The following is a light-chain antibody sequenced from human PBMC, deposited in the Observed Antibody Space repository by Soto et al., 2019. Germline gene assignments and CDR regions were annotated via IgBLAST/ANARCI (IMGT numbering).Light chain of an antibody. Sequence: EVVLTQSPGTLSLSPGERATLSCRASQSVSNNYFAWYQQKPGQAPRLLIFGSSDRATGIPDRFIGSGSGTDFTLSLSRREPEDFAVYYCQQYASSPPYTFGQGTKLE. CDR1: QSVSNNY. CDR3: QQYASSPPYT. CDR2: GSS. V-gene: IGKV3-20*01. J-gene: IGKJ2*01.